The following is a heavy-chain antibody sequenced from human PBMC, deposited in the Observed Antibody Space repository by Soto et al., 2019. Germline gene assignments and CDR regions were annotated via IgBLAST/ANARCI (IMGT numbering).Heavy chain of an antibody. D-gene: IGHD5-18*01. CDR1: GFTFSSYS. Sequence: PGGSLRLSCAASGFTFSSYSMNWVRQAPGKGLEWVSSISSSSTYIYYADSVRGRFTISRDNAKYSLYLQMNSLRAEDTAVYYCAKLIQLHGMDVWGQGTTVTVS. J-gene: IGHJ6*02. CDR3: AKLIQLHGMDV. CDR2: ISSSSTYI. V-gene: IGHV3-21*01.